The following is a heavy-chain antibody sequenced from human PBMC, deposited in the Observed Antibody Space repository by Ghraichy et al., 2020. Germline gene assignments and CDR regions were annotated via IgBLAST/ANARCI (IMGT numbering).Heavy chain of an antibody. V-gene: IGHV3-7*01. CDR1: GFTFSNYW. CDR2: IKQDGSEK. D-gene: IGHD2-2*01. Sequence: GGSLRLSCAASGFTFSNYWMSWVRQAPGKGLEWVANIKQDGSEKYYVDSVKGRFTISRDNAKNSLYLQMNSLRAEDTAVYYCARDIVVPAAMGYYYYYGMDVWGQGTTVTVSS. J-gene: IGHJ6*02. CDR3: ARDIVVPAAMGYYYYYGMDV.